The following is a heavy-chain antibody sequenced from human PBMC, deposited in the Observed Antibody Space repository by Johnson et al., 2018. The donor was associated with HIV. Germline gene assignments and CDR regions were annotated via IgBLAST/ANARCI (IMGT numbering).Heavy chain of an antibody. D-gene: IGHD6-6*01. V-gene: IGHV3-30*14. CDR2: ISYDGNNK. Sequence: VRQAPGKGLEWVAVISYDGNNKYCADSVKGRFTISRDNSKNTLYLQMNSLRAEDTAVYYCASWNIAARPVGAFDLWGHGTMVIVSS. CDR3: ASWNIAARPVGAFDL. J-gene: IGHJ3*01.